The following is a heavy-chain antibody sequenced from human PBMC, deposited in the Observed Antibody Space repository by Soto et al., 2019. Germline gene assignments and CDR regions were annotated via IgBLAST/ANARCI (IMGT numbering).Heavy chain of an antibody. V-gene: IGHV1-18*01. Sequence: VKVSCKSSGYTFTSYGISWVRQAPGQGLEWMGWISAYNGNTNYAQKLQGRVTMTTDTSTSTAYMELRSLRSDDTAVYYCARERYADYGSGSPQGFDPWGQGTLVTVSS. CDR2: ISAYNGNT. CDR1: GYTFTSYG. J-gene: IGHJ5*02. CDR3: ARERYADYGSGSPQGFDP. D-gene: IGHD3-10*01.